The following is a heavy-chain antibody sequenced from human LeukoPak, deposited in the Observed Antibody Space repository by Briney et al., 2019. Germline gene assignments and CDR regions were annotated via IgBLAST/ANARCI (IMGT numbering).Heavy chain of an antibody. CDR2: INGDGSST. CDR1: GFTFTYYW. Sequence: GGPLRLSCAASGFTFTYYWMHWVRHAPGKGLVWVARINGDGSSTNYADSVKGRLTISRDNAKNTLYLQMNSLRAEDTAVYYCANDDFGASGLPDYWGQGTLVTVSS. D-gene: IGHD4-17*01. V-gene: IGHV3-74*01. J-gene: IGHJ4*02. CDR3: ANDDFGASGLPDY.